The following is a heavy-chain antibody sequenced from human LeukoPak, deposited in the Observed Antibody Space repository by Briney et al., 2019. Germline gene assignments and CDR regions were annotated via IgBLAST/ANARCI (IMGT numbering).Heavy chain of an antibody. D-gene: IGHD3-3*01. CDR1: GSRSTSYG. Sequence: ASVKVSCKVSGSRSTSYGINWVRQAPGQGLEWVGWINRYNGKTKYGQKFQGRVTMTTDTSTSTTYMELSSLRSEDTAVYYCATRKNYDFWSGYYSFDYWGQGTLVTVSS. J-gene: IGHJ4*02. V-gene: IGHV1-18*01. CDR3: ATRKNYDFWSGYYSFDY. CDR2: INRYNGKT.